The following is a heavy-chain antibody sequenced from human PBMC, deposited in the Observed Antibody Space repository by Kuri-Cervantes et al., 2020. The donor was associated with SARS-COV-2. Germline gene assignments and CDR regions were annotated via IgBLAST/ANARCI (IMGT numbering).Heavy chain of an antibody. D-gene: IGHD3-3*01. CDR3: ARILWSGYSAYYGMDV. J-gene: IGHJ6*02. Sequence: SETLSLTCTVSGGSISSYYWSWIRQPPGKGLEWIGYIYYSGSTNYNPSLKSRVTMSVDTSKNQFSLKLSSVTAADTAVYYCARILWSGYSAYYGMDVWGQGTTVTVSS. CDR2: IYYSGST. V-gene: IGHV4-59*12. CDR1: GGSISSYY.